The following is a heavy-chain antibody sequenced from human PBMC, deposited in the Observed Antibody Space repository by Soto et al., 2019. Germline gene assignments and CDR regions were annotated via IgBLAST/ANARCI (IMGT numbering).Heavy chain of an antibody. V-gene: IGHV4-39*01. CDR2: IYYSGST. CDR3: ARHENYYYYYMDV. Sequence: SETLSLTCTVSGGSISRSSYYWGWIRQPPGKGLEWIGSIYYSGSTYYNPSLKTRVTISVDTSKNQFSLKLSSVTAADTAVYYCARHENYYYYYMDVWGKGTTVTVSS. CDR1: GGSISRSSYY. J-gene: IGHJ6*03.